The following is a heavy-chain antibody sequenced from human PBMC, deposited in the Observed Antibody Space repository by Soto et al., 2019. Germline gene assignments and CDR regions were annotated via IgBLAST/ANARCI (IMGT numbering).Heavy chain of an antibody. D-gene: IGHD4-17*01. J-gene: IGHJ6*02. CDR3: AKDRSDGDYDYGMDV. Sequence: GGSLRLSCAASGFTFDDYTMHWVRQAPGKGLEWVSLISWDGGSTYYADSVKGRFTISRDNSKNSLYLQMNSLRTEDTALYYCAKDRSDGDYDYGMDVWGQGTTVTVSS. V-gene: IGHV3-43*01. CDR1: GFTFDDYT. CDR2: ISWDGGST.